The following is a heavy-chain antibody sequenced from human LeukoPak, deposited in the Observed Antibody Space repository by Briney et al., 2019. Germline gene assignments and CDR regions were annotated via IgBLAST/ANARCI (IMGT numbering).Heavy chain of an antibody. J-gene: IGHJ4*02. CDR1: GFTFSSYA. CDR2: ISGSGGGT. D-gene: IGHD6-19*01. V-gene: IGHV3-23*01. Sequence: GGSLRLSCAASGFTFSSYAMNWVRQAPGKGLEWVSAISGSGGGTYYADSVKGRFTISRDNSKNTLYLQMNSLRAEDTAVYYCAKPGPYSSGRYEGYWGQGSLVTVSS. CDR3: AKPGPYSSGRYEGY.